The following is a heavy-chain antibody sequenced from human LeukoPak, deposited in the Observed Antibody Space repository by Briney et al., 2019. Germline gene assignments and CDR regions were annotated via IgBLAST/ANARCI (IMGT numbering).Heavy chain of an antibody. J-gene: IGHJ4*02. D-gene: IGHD3-10*01. Sequence: PSETLSLTCTVSGGSISSGDYYWSWLRQPPGEGLGWIGCFLYIVVTYYTQSLKSRVTLSLDTSKNQFSLKLSSVTAADTAVYYCARGSYYYGSGSYFVDYWGQGTLVTVSS. V-gene: IGHV4-30-4*08. CDR1: GGSISSGDYY. CDR2: FLYIVVT. CDR3: ARGSYYYGSGSYFVDY.